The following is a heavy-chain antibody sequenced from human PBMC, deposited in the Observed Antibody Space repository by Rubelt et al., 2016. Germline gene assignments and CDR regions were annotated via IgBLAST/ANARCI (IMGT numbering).Heavy chain of an antibody. V-gene: IGHV3-53*01. D-gene: IGHD2-21*02. CDR2: IYRGGST. CDR3: AKSVVVTAIDAFDI. CDR1: GGSISSSSYY. J-gene: IGHJ3*02. Sequence: LQLQESGPGLVKPSETLSLTCTVSGGSISSSSYYWGWIRQPPGKGLEWVSVIYRGGSTYYADSVEGRFTISRENSKNTLYLQMNSLRAEDTAVYYCAKSVVVTAIDAFDIWGQGTMVTVSS.